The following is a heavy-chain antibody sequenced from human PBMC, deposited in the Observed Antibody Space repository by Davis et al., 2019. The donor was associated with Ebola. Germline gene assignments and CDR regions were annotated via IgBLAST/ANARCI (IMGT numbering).Heavy chain of an antibody. D-gene: IGHD5/OR15-5a*01. Sequence: GGSLRLSCAATGFTFSGSALHWVRQAPGTGLEWVSYISSSGSTIYYADSVKGRFTISRDNAKGSLFLQMKNLRADDTAVYFCARDSGAFYVDSWGQGTLVTVSS. CDR2: ISSSGSTI. CDR3: ARDSGAFYVDS. J-gene: IGHJ5*01. V-gene: IGHV3-48*03. CDR1: GFTFSGSA.